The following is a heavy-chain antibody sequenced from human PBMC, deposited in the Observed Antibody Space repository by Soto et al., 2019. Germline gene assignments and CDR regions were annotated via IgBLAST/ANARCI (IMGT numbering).Heavy chain of an antibody. D-gene: IGHD3-10*01. CDR2: IYYSGST. J-gene: IGHJ1*01. CDR1: GGSISNYY. CDR3: ARHRNYYGSGSYHAEYFQY. Sequence: SETLSLTCTVSGGSISNYYWSWIRQPPGKGLEWIGYIYYSGSTNYNPSLKSRVTISVDTSKNQFSLKLSSVTAADTAIYYCARHRNYYGSGSYHAEYFQYWGQGTLVTVSS. V-gene: IGHV4-59*08.